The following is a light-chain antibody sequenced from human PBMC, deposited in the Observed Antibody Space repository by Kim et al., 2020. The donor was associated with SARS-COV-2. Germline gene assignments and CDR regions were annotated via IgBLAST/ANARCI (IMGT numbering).Light chain of an antibody. J-gene: IGLJ2*01. CDR2: DVS. V-gene: IGLV2-11*01. Sequence: QSALTQPRSVSGSPGQSVTISCTGTSNDVGGYNYVSWYPQHPGKAPKLMIYDVSNRPSGVPDRFSGSKSGNTASLTISGLQPEDEADYYCCSYAGSYTVFGGGTKLTAL. CDR1: SNDVGGYNY. CDR3: CSYAGSYTV.